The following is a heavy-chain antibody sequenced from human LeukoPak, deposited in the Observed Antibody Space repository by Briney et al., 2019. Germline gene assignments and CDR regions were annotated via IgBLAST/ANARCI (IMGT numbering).Heavy chain of an antibody. CDR2: IYHSGST. CDR1: GGSISSGGYS. V-gene: IGHV4-30-2*01. D-gene: IGHD2-15*01. J-gene: IGHJ5*02. Sequence: SETLSLTCAVSGGSISSGGYSWSWIRQPPGKGLEWIGYIYHSGSTYYNPSLKSRVTISVDRSNNQFSLKLSSVTAADTAVYYCASPGGSLNWFDPWGQGTLVTVSS. CDR3: ASPGGSLNWFDP.